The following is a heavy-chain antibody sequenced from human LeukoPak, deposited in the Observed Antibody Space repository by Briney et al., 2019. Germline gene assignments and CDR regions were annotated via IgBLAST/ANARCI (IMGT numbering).Heavy chain of an antibody. Sequence: PGGSLRLSCAASGFTFTTYWMSWVRQAPGKGLEWVANIKQDGNEKYYVDSVKGRFTISRDNAKNSLYLQMNSLRVEDTAVYYCARDSSSHFDYWGQGTLVTVSS. J-gene: IGHJ4*02. CDR3: ARDSSSHFDY. D-gene: IGHD6-6*01. CDR2: IKQDGNEK. CDR1: GFTFTTYW. V-gene: IGHV3-7*01.